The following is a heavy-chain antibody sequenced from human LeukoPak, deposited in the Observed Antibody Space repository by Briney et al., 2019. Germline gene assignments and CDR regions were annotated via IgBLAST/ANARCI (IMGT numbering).Heavy chain of an antibody. J-gene: IGHJ6*03. CDR2: INPSGGST. Sequence: ASVKVSCKASGYAFTGYYMHWVRQAPGEGLEWMGIINPSGGSTSYAQKFQGRVTMTRDMSTSTVYMELRSLRSEDTAVYYCARVAAEVVGVPGAIGFGWLRRDYYYMDVWGKGTTVIVSS. CDR1: GYAFTGYY. CDR3: ARVAAEVVGVPGAIGFGWLRRDYYYMDV. D-gene: IGHD2-2*02. V-gene: IGHV1-46*01.